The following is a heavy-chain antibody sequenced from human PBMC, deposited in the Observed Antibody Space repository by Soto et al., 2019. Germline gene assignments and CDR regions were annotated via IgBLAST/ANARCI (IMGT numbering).Heavy chain of an antibody. CDR2: ISGDNGNT. Sequence: QVQLVQSGAEVKKPGASVRVSCQTSAYTFTNYAVSWVRQAPGQGLEWMGWISGDNGNTIYAQKFQGRVPMTPDTSTRKAYKELRGLRSDDTAVYYCATGLLGYCSGGSCYSDSWGQGTLVTVSS. CDR3: ATGLLGYCSGGSCYSDS. J-gene: IGHJ4*02. CDR1: AYTFTNYA. V-gene: IGHV1-18*01. D-gene: IGHD2-15*01.